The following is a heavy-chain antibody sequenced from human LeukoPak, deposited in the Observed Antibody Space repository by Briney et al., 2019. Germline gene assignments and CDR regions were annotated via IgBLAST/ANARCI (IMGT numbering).Heavy chain of an antibody. CDR1: GYTFTSNY. D-gene: IGHD5-18*01. Sequence: GASVKVSCKSFGYTFTSNYMHWVRQAPGQGPEWMGVISPSGASTTYAQTFQGRVTLTRDMSTSTDYLELSSLRAEDTAVYYCARDLGIQLWVWYFDLWGRGTLVTVSS. CDR2: ISPSGAST. V-gene: IGHV1-46*01. CDR3: ARDLGIQLWVWYFDL. J-gene: IGHJ2*01.